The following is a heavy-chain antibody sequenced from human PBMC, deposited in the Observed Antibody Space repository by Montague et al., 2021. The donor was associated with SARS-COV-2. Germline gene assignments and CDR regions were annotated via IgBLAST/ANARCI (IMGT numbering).Heavy chain of an antibody. CDR3: ATLSRRTAAGTRDYFGLDV. CDR2: IFHSETI. CDR1: GDSTSTSTW. Sequence: SETLSLTCRVSGDSTSTSTWWTWVRQTPGKGLEWIGEIFHSETINYNPSLKSRVSISVDKSNNQFSLRLSSLIAADTAVYYCATLSRRTAAGTRDYFGLDVWGQGTTVVVSS. V-gene: IGHV4-4*02. J-gene: IGHJ6*02. D-gene: IGHD6-13*01.